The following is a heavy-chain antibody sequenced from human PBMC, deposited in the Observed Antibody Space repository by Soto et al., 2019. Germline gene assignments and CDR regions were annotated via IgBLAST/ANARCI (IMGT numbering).Heavy chain of an antibody. Sequence: SETLSLTCTVSGCSISGYYWSWIRQPPGKGLEWIGEINHSGSTNYNPSLKSRVTISVDTSKNQFSLKLSSVTAADTAVYYCASQAPWGWRSSRYFDYWGQGTLVTVS. V-gene: IGHV4-34*01. CDR1: GCSISGYY. CDR3: ASQAPWGWRSSRYFDY. D-gene: IGHD7-27*01. CDR2: INHSGST. J-gene: IGHJ4*02.